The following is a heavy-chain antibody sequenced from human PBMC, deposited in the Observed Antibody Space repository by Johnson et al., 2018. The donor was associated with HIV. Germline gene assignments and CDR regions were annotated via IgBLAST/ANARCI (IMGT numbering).Heavy chain of an antibody. CDR1: GFSFSPYA. Sequence: QVQLVESGGGVVQPGRSLRLSCAASGFSFSPYALHWVRQTPGKGLEWVAVISHDGSKKYYADSVEGRFTISRDNFKNTLYLQMNSLRAEDTAVYYCAKCRGLGARGAVDIWGQGTMVTVSS. CDR3: AKCRGLGARGAVDI. D-gene: IGHD5-12*01. J-gene: IGHJ3*02. CDR2: ISHDGSKK. V-gene: IGHV3-30*04.